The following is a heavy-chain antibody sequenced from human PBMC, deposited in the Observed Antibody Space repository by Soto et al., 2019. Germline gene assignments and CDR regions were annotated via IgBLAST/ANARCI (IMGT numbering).Heavy chain of an antibody. CDR3: ARVRNGEYSFDS. CDR2: INPTVSGT. V-gene: IGHV3-74*01. J-gene: IGHJ4*02. Sequence: EVQLVESGGGLVQPGGSLRLSCAASGFTFSNYWMHWVRQAPGKGLVWVSRINPTVSGTSYSDSVKGRFSISRDNAKNTLSLQMNCLRGEDTAVYYCARVRNGEYSFDSWGQGTMVTVSS. D-gene: IGHD3-10*01. CDR1: GFTFSNYW.